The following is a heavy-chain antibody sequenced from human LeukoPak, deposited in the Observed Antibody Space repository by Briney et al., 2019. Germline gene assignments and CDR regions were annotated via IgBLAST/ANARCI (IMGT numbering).Heavy chain of an antibody. CDR1: GYTFTGYG. CDR3: ARVYDILTVGTDY. V-gene: IGHV1-18*01. CDR2: FSAYNANT. J-gene: IGHJ4*02. D-gene: IGHD3-9*01. Sequence: ASVKLSCKASGYTFTGYGISWVRQSPGQWVKWMGWFSAYNANTNYAQKLQGRVTMTTEASTSTAYMELRSLRSDDTAVYYCARVYDILTVGTDYWGQGTLVSVSS.